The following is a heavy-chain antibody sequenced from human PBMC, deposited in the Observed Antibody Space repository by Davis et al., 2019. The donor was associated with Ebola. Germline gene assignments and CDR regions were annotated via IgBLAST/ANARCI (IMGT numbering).Heavy chain of an antibody. CDR1: GGTFSSYA. CDR3: SSGYYPYYFDY. J-gene: IGHJ4*02. D-gene: IGHD3-22*01. CDR2: IIPILVIA. Sequence: SVKVSCKASGGTFSSYAISWVRQAPGQGLEWMGRIIPILVIANYAQKFQGRVTITADKSTSTAYMELSSLRSEDTAVYYCSSGYYPYYFDYWGQGTLVTVSS. V-gene: IGHV1-69*04.